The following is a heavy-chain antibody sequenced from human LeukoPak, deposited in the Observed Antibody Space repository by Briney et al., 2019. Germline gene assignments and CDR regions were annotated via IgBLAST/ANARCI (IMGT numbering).Heavy chain of an antibody. CDR1: GGSFSGYY. D-gene: IGHD3-10*01. J-gene: IGHJ4*02. Sequence: SETLSLTCAVYGGSFSGYYWSWIRQPPGKGLEWIGEINHSGGTNYNPSLKSRVTISVDTSKNQFSLKLSSVTAADTAVYYCARGKSYYYGSGSPDYWGQGTLVTVSS. CDR3: ARGKSYYYGSGSPDY. CDR2: INHSGGT. V-gene: IGHV4-34*01.